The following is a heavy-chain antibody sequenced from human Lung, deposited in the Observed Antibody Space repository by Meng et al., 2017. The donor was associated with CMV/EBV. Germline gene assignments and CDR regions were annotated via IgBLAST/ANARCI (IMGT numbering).Heavy chain of an antibody. CDR1: GGSISSSNW. J-gene: IGHJ4*02. D-gene: IGHD6-19*01. CDR2: IYHSGST. V-gene: IGHV4-4*02. Sequence: QGQLRVPRPVLVKPSGTLSLTCGVSGGSISSSNWWSWVRQPPGKGLEWIGEIYHSGSTNYNPSLKSRVTISVDKSKNQFSLKLSSVTAADTAVYYCASFPPPGKQWLVTDYWGQGTLVTVSS. CDR3: ASFPPPGKQWLVTDY.